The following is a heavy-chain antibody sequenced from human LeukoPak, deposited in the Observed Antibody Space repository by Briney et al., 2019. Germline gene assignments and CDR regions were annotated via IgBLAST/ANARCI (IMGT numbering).Heavy chain of an antibody. J-gene: IGHJ3*02. CDR1: GFTVSSNY. Sequence: GGSLRLSCAASGFTVSSNYMSWVRQAPGKGLEWVSVIYSGGSTYYADSVKGRFTISRDNSKNTLYLQMNSLRAEDTAVYYCARDWRVVAATTEAFDIWGQGTMVTVSS. D-gene: IGHD2-15*01. CDR2: IYSGGST. V-gene: IGHV3-53*01. CDR3: ARDWRVVAATTEAFDI.